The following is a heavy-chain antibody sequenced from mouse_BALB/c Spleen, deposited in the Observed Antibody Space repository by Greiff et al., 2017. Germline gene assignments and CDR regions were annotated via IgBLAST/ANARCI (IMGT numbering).Heavy chain of an antibody. CDR1: GYSITSGYY. V-gene: IGHV3-6*02. D-gene: IGHD2-12*01. J-gene: IGHJ2*01. Sequence: EVQLVESGPGLVKPSQSLSLTCSVTGYSITSGYYWNWIRQFPGNKLEWMGYISYDGSNNYNPSLKNRISITRDTSKNQFFLKLNSVTTEDTATYYCARAPVTTFLDYWGQGTTLTVSS. CDR2: ISYDGSN. CDR3: ARAPVTTFLDY.